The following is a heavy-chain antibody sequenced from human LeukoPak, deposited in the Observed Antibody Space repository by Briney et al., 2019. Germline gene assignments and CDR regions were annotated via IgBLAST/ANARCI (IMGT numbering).Heavy chain of an antibody. J-gene: IGHJ5*02. Sequence: TSETLSLTCTVSGGSISSYYWSWIRQPAGKGLEWIGRIYTSGSTNYNPSLKSRVTMSVDTSKNQFSLKLSSVTAADTAVYYCARDLPRGRKPHYSSTSCPQYNWFDPWGQGTLVTVSS. D-gene: IGHD2-2*01. CDR2: IYTSGST. CDR1: GGSISSYY. V-gene: IGHV4-4*07. CDR3: ARDLPRGRKPHYSSTSCPQYNWFDP.